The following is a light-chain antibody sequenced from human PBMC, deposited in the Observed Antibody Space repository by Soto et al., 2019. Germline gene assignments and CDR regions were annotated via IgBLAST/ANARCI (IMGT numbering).Light chain of an antibody. V-gene: IGKV3-20*01. J-gene: IGKJ1*01. CDR2: DAS. Sequence: EFVLTQSPGTLSLSPGERATLFCRASQTVRNNYLAWYQQKPGQAPRLLIYDASSRATGIPDRFSGSGSGTDFTLTISGLEPEDFAVYVCQQFQSSLRTFGQGTKVDIK. CDR3: QQFQSSLRT. CDR1: QTVRNNY.